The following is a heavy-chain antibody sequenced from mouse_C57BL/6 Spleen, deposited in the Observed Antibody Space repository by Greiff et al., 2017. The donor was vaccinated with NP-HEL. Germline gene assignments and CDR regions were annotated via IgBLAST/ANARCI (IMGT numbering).Heavy chain of an antibody. CDR1: GYTFTDYN. J-gene: IGHJ1*03. CDR2: INPNNGGT. CDR3: ARGVLLRWYFDV. D-gene: IGHD1-1*01. Sequence: EVQLQQSGPELVKPWASVKIPCKASGYTFTDYNMDWVKQSHGKSLEWIGDINPNNGGTIYNQKFKGKATLTVDTSSSTAYMELRSLTSEDTAVYYCARGVLLRWYFDVWGTGTTVTVSS. V-gene: IGHV1-18*01.